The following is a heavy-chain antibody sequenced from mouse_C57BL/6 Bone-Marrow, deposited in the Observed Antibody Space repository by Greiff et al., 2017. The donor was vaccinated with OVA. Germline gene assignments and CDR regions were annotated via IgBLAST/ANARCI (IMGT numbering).Heavy chain of an antibody. Sequence: VKLQQSGAELVKPGASVKLSCKASGYTFTSYWMHWVKQRPGQGLEWIGMIHPNSGSTNYNEKFKSKATLTVDKSSSTAYMQLSSLTSEDSAVYYCASPSANWYFDVWGTGTTVTVSS. J-gene: IGHJ1*03. D-gene: IGHD3-3*01. CDR1: GYTFTSYW. V-gene: IGHV1-64*01. CDR2: IHPNSGST. CDR3: ASPSANWYFDV.